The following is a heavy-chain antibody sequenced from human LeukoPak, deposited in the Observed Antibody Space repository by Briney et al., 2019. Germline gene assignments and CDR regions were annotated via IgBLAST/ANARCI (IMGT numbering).Heavy chain of an antibody. J-gene: IGHJ4*02. CDR2: IYTSGST. CDR1: GGSISSGSYY. CDR3: ARSTSPKVWFDY. Sequence: SETLSLTCTVSGGSISSGSYYWSWIRQPAGKGLEWIGRIYTSGSTNYNPSLKSRVTISVDTSKNQFSLKLSSVTAADTAVYYCARSTSPKVWFDYWGQGTLVTVSS. V-gene: IGHV4-61*02. D-gene: IGHD3-16*01.